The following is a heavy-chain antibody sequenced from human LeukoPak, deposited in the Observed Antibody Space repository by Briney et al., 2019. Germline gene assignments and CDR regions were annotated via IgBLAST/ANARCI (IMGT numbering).Heavy chain of an antibody. Sequence: PGGSLRLSCAASGFTFSDFYMTRIRQPPGKGLEWIGSIYYSGSTYYNPSLKSRVTISVDTSKNQSSLKLSSVTAADTAVYYCARMGFASFQHWGQGTLVTVSS. D-gene: IGHD3-10*01. J-gene: IGHJ1*01. CDR2: IYYSGST. V-gene: IGHV4-38-2*01. CDR1: GFTFSDFY. CDR3: ARMGFASFQH.